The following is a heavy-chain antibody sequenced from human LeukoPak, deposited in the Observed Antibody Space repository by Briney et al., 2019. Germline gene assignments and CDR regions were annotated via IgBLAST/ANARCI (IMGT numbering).Heavy chain of an antibody. J-gene: IGHJ4*02. CDR1: GFTFSSYS. CDR3: AREGTIFGVVDRYFDY. D-gene: IGHD3-3*01. Sequence: GGSLRLSCAASGFTFSSYSMNWVRQAPGKGLEWVSSISSSSSYIYYADSVKGRFTISRDNAKNSLYLQMNSLRAEDTAAYYCAREGTIFGVVDRYFDYWGQGTLVTVSS. V-gene: IGHV3-21*01. CDR2: ISSSSSYI.